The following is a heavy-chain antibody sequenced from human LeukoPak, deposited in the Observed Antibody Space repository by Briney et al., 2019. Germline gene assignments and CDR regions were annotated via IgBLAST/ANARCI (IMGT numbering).Heavy chain of an antibody. Sequence: GGSLRLSCAASGFTFSSYAMHWVRQAPGKGLEWVAVISYDGSNKYYADSVKGRFTISRDNSKNTLYLQMNSLRAEDTAVYYCARDPGIAAATFYYLDYWGQGTLVTVSS. CDR2: ISYDGSNK. V-gene: IGHV3-30-3*01. CDR3: ARDPGIAAATFYYLDY. J-gene: IGHJ4*02. CDR1: GFTFSSYA. D-gene: IGHD6-13*01.